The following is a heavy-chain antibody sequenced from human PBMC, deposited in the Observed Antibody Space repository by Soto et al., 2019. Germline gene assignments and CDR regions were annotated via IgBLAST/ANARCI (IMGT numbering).Heavy chain of an antibody. CDR2: INLDGSKK. D-gene: IGHD5-18*01. V-gene: IGHV3-7*05. CDR1: GFTFRTYW. CDR3: ARDGSTSWYSYDYHGMDV. J-gene: IGHJ6*02. Sequence: EVQLVESGGGLVQPGGSLRLSCAASGFTFRTYWLSWFRQVPGKGLEWVANINLDGSKKNYVDSVKGRFTISRDNARNSLYLKMSSLRAEDTALYFCARDGSTSWYSYDYHGMDVWGQGTTVTVSS.